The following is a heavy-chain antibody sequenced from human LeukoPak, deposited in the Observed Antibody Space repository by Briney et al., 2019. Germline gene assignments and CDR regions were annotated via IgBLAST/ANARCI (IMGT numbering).Heavy chain of an antibody. D-gene: IGHD3-22*01. CDR1: GFTFSSYA. V-gene: IGHV3-23*01. CDR3: AKAPVSSDYYDSSGYR. Sequence: PGGSLRLSCAASGFTFSSYAMSWVRQAPGKGLEWVSAISGSGGSTYYADSVKGRFTISRDNSKNTLYLQMNSLRAEDTAVYYCAKAPVSSDYYDSSGYRWGQGTLFTVSS. J-gene: IGHJ5*02. CDR2: ISGSGGST.